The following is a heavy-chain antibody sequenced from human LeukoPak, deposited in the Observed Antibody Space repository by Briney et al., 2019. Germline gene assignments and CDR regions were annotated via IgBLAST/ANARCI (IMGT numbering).Heavy chain of an antibody. CDR3: ARCGGGNPRWFDP. CDR2: ISSSSSSI. V-gene: IGHV3-48*01. J-gene: IGHJ5*02. D-gene: IGHD4-23*01. CDR1: GFIFSSYS. Sequence: PGGSLRLSCAASGFIFSSYSMNWVRQAPGKGLEWVSYISSSSSSIYYADAVKGRFTISRDNAKNSLYLQMNSLRAEDTAVYYCARCGGGNPRWFDPWGQGTLVTVSS.